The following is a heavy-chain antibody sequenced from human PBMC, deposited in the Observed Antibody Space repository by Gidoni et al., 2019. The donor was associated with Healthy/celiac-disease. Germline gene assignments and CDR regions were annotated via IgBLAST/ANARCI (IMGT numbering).Heavy chain of an antibody. V-gene: IGHV4-39*01. CDR2: IYYSGST. D-gene: IGHD5-12*01. J-gene: IGHJ5*02. CDR1: GGSISSSSYY. Sequence: QLQLQESGPGLVKPSETLSLTCTVSGGSISSSSYYWGWIRQPPGKGLEWIGSIYYSGSTYYNPSLKSRVTISVDTSKNQFSLKLSSVTAADTAVYYCAGMATIPNWFDPWGQGTLVTVSS. CDR3: AGMATIPNWFDP.